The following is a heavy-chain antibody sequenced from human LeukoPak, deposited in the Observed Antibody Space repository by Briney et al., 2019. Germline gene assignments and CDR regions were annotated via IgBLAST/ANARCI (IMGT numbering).Heavy chain of an antibody. J-gene: IGHJ3*02. V-gene: IGHV4-59*01. D-gene: IGHD3-16*01. CDR1: GGSISNYY. CDR3: ARGSTNYVWGSGSGFGAFDI. CDR2: IYYSGST. Sequence: KPSETLSLTCTVSGGSISNYYWGWIRQPPGKGLEWIGYIYYSGSTNYNPSLKSRVTISVDTSKNQFSLKLSSVTAADTAVYYCARGSTNYVWGSGSGFGAFDIWGQGTMVTVSS.